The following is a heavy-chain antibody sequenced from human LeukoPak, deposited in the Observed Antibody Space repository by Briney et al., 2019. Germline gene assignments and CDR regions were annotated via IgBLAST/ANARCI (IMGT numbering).Heavy chain of an antibody. CDR2: ICYSGST. Sequence: SETLSLTCTVSGGSISSYYWSWIRQPPGKELEWIGYICYSGSTNYNPSLKSRVTISVDTSKNQFSLKLSSVTAADTAVYYCARGYVSGSYVHWGQGTLVTVSS. J-gene: IGHJ4*02. CDR3: ARGYVSGSYVH. D-gene: IGHD1-26*01. CDR1: GGSISSYY. V-gene: IGHV4-59*01.